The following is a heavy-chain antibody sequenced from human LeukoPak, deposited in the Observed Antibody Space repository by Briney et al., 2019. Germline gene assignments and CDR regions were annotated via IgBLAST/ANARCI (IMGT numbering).Heavy chain of an antibody. D-gene: IGHD4-17*01. CDR2: ISGSGGST. Sequence: PGGSLRLSCAASGFTFSSYSMNWVRQAPGKGLEWVSAISGSGGSTYYADSVKGRFTISRDNSKNTLYLQMNSLRAEDTAVYYCAKSPTVTRIYYYMDVWGKGTTVTVSS. V-gene: IGHV3-23*01. CDR1: GFTFSSYS. J-gene: IGHJ6*03. CDR3: AKSPTVTRIYYYMDV.